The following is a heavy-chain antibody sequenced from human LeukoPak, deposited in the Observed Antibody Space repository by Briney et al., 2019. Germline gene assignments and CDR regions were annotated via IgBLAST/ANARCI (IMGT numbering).Heavy chain of an antibody. J-gene: IGHJ4*02. CDR1: GGSISSYY. V-gene: IGHV4-59*01. CDR3: ARFEQQLVNFDY. D-gene: IGHD6-13*01. Sequence: SETLSLTCTVSGGSISSYYWSWIRQPPGKGLEWIGYIYYSGSTNYNPSLKSRVTISVDTSKNQFSLKLSSVTAADRAVYYCARFEQQLVNFDYWGQGTLVTVSS. CDR2: IYYSGST.